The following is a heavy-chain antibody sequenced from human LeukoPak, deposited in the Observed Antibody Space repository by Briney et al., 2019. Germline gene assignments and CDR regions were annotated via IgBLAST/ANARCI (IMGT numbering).Heavy chain of an antibody. Sequence: PSETLSLTCTVSGGSISSSSYYWGWIRQPPGKGLEWIGSIYYSGSTYYNPSLKSRVTISVDTSKNQFSLKLSSVTAADTAVYYCAREVGWPAHYGMDVWGQGTTVTVSS. CDR2: IYYSGST. D-gene: IGHD2-15*01. J-gene: IGHJ6*02. CDR1: GGSISSSSYY. CDR3: AREVGWPAHYGMDV. V-gene: IGHV4-39*02.